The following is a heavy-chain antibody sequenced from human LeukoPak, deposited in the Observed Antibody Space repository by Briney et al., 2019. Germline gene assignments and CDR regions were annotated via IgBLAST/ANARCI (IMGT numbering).Heavy chain of an antibody. Sequence: GGSLRLSCAASGFTFDDYAMHWVRQAPGKGLEWVSGISWNSGSIGYADSVKGRFTITRDNAKNSLYLQMNSLRAEDTALYYCAKDVYSSSDGSGAFDIWGQGTMVTVSS. D-gene: IGHD6-13*01. CDR3: AKDVYSSSDGSGAFDI. CDR1: GFTFDDYA. V-gene: IGHV3-9*01. J-gene: IGHJ3*02. CDR2: ISWNSGSI.